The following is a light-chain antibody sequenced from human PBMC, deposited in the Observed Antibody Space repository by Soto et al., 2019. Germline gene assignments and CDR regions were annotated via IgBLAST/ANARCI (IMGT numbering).Light chain of an antibody. J-gene: IGLJ2*01. CDR1: RSDIGAYNF. CDR2: DVN. Sequence: QSVLTQPASVSGSPGQSITISCTGTRSDIGAYNFVSWYQQHPGEVPKLILYDVNVRPSGVSNRFSGSKSGNTASLTISGLQAEDDADYYSTSLTTSTPMIFGGGTKVTVL. CDR3: TSLTTSTPMI. V-gene: IGLV2-14*03.